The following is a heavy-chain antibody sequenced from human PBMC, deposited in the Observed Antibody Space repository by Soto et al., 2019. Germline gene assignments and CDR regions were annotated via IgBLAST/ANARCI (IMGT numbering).Heavy chain of an antibody. D-gene: IGHD6-19*01. J-gene: IGHJ4*02. CDR2: VWYDGSNK. Sequence: QVQLVESGGGVVQPGRSLRLSCAASGFTFSSYGMRWVRQAPGKGLEWVAVVWYDGSNKYYADSVKGRFTISRDNSKNTLYLQMNSLIAEDTAVYYCARDRYSSRCYDLDYLGQGPLVTVSS. CDR3: ARDRYSSRCYDLDY. CDR1: GFTFSSYG. V-gene: IGHV3-33*01.